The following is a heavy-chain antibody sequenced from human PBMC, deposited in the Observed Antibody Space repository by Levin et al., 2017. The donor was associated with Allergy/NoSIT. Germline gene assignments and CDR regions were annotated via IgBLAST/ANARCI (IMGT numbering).Heavy chain of an antibody. CDR3: AKDEGDIVVVPAADYYYYGMDV. Sequence: GGSLRLSCAASGFTFSSYGMHWVRQAPGKGLEWVAVISYDGSNKYYADSVKGRFTISRDNSKNTLYLQMNSLRAEDTAVYYCAKDEGDIVVVPAADYYYYGMDVWGQGTTVTVSS. CDR1: GFTFSSYG. D-gene: IGHD2-2*01. CDR2: ISYDGSNK. V-gene: IGHV3-30*18. J-gene: IGHJ6*02.